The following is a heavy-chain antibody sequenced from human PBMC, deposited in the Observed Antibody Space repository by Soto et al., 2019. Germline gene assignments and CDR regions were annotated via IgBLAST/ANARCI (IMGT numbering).Heavy chain of an antibody. J-gene: IGHJ6*02. CDR1: GGSISSYY. V-gene: IGHV4-59*12. Sequence: PSETLSLTCTVSGGSISSYYWSWIRQPPGKGLEWIGYIYYSGSTNYNPSLKSRVTISVDTSKNQFPLKLSSVTAADTAVYYCARAHYGDFGYGMDVWGQGTTVTVSS. D-gene: IGHD4-17*01. CDR3: ARAHYGDFGYGMDV. CDR2: IYYSGST.